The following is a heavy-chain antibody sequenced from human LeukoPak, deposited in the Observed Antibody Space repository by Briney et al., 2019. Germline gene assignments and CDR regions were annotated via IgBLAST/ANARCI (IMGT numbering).Heavy chain of an antibody. CDR2: ITTSDGNT. J-gene: IGHJ4*02. CDR3: ATPGTVTAYYFDY. CDR1: GFTFSSYT. Sequence: GGSLRLSCAASGFTFSSYTMSWVRQAPGKGLEWVSTITTSDGNTYYADSVKGRLTVSRDNSENTLFLQMNSLRAEDTAVYYCATPGTVTAYYFDYWGQGTLVTVSS. V-gene: IGHV3-23*01. D-gene: IGHD4-17*01.